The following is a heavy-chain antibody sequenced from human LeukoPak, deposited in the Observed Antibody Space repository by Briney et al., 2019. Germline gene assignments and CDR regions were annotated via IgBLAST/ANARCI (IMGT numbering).Heavy chain of an antibody. CDR3: ASDIYGDQFGMDV. V-gene: IGHV4-31*03. CDR2: IYYSGST. J-gene: IGHJ6*02. CDR1: GGSISSGGYY. D-gene: IGHD4-17*01. Sequence: PSETLSLTCTVSGGSISSGGYYWSWIRQHPGKGLEWIGYIYYSGSTYYHPSLKSRVTISVDTSKNQFSLTLSSLTAADTAVHYCASDIYGDQFGMDVWGQGTTVTVSS.